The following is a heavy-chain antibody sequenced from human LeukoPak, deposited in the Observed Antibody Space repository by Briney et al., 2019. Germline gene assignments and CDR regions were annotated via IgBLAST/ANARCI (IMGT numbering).Heavy chain of an antibody. CDR3: ARHASGGTYPLDV. J-gene: IGHJ6*04. CDR1: GGSITSNY. Sequence: SETLSLTCAVSGGSITSNYWSWVRQPPGKGLEWIAYSSTSGDTVYNPSLKSRLTISIDTSKNQFSLKLASETAADTAVYYCARHASGGTYPLDVWGKGTTVTVSS. CDR2: SSTSGDT. D-gene: IGHD1-26*01. V-gene: IGHV4-4*09.